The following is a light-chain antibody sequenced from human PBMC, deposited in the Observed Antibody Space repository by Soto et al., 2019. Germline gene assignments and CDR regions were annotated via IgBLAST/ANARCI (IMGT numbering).Light chain of an antibody. J-gene: IGKJ1*01. CDR3: QQSYNYPWT. V-gene: IGKV1-39*01. CDR1: QNIINY. CDR2: VAS. Sequence: DIQMTQSPSSLSASVGDRVTITCRASQNIINYLNWYQQKPGKAPQLLIYVASRLESGVPSRFSGSGSGTDFTLTISSLQPEDFATYYCQQSYNYPWTFGQGTKVDIK.